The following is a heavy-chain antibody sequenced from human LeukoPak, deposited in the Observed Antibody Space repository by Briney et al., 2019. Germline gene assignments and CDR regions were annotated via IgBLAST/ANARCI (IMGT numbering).Heavy chain of an antibody. CDR2: IYYSGSA. CDR3: ARNASDSGTSYFDY. V-gene: IGHV4-39*01. D-gene: IGHD1-26*01. CDR1: GGSISSSTYY. J-gene: IGHJ4*02. Sequence: PSETLSLTCTVSGGSISSSTYYWGWIRQPPGKGLEWIGSIYYSGSASYNQSLKSRVTISVDTSKNQFSLKLDSVTAADTAVYYCARNASDSGTSYFDYWGQGTLVTVSS.